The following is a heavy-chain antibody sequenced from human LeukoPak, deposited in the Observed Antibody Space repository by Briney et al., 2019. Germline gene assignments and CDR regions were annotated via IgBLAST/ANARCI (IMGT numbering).Heavy chain of an antibody. D-gene: IGHD3-3*01. CDR2: IYYSGST. V-gene: IGHV4-30-4*08. CDR1: GGSISSGGYY. J-gene: IGHJ5*02. Sequence: SETRSLTCTVSGGSISSGGYYWSWIRQHPGKGLEWIGYIYYSGSTYYNPSLKSRVTISVDTSKNQFSLKLSSVTAADTAVYYCARGGGYYDFWSGYLSWFDPWGQGTLVTVSS. CDR3: ARGGGYYDFWSGYLSWFDP.